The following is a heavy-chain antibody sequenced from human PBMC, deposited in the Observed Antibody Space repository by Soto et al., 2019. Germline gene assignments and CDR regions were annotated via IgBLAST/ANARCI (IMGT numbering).Heavy chain of an antibody. CDR3: ARAKYYDFWSGYYTLYYYYGMDV. J-gene: IGHJ6*02. CDR2: IIPIFGTA. V-gene: IGHV1-69*01. Sequence: QVQLVQSGAEVKKPGSSVKVSCKASGGTFSSYAISWVRQAPGQVLEWMGGIIPIFGTANYAQKFQGRVTITADESTSTAYMELSSLRSEDTAVYYCARAKYYDFWSGYYTLYYYYGMDVWGQGTTVTVSS. CDR1: GGTFSSYA. D-gene: IGHD3-3*01.